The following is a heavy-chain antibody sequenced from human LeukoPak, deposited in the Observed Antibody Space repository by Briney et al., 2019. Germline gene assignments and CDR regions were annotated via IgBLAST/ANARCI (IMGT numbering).Heavy chain of an antibody. V-gene: IGHV4-59*01. CDR3: ARAHDYGDNDAFDI. D-gene: IGHD4-17*01. CDR2: IYYSGST. J-gene: IGHJ3*02. Sequence: KTSETLSLTCTVSGGSISSYYWSWIRQPPGKGLEWIGYIYYSGSTNYNPSLKSRVTISVDTSKNQFSLKLSSVTAADTAVYYCARAHDYGDNDAFDIWGQGTMVTVSS. CDR1: GGSISSYY.